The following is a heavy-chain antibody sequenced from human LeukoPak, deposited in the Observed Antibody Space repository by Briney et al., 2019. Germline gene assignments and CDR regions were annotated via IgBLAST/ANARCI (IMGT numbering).Heavy chain of an antibody. CDR2: IYYSGST. D-gene: IGHD1-26*01. V-gene: IGHV4-59*08. CDR1: GGSISSHY. CDR3: ARMTVGLYFDS. Sequence: PSETLSLTCTVSGGSISSHYWSWIRQPPGKGLEWIGYIYYSGSTNYNPSLKSRVTVSLDMSKNQFSLRLNSVTAADTAVYFCARMTVGLYFDSWGQGILVAVSS. J-gene: IGHJ4*02.